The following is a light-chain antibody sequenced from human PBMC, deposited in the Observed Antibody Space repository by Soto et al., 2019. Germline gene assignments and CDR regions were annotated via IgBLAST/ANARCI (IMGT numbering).Light chain of an antibody. V-gene: IGLV1-40*01. J-gene: IGLJ1*01. CDR1: SSNIGAGYD. Sequence: QSVLTQPPSVSGAPGQRVTISYTGSSSNIGAGYDVHWYQQLPGTAPKLLIYGNSNRPSGAPDRFSGSKSGTSASLAITGLQAEDEADYYCQSYDSSLSGYVFGTGTKLTVL. CDR2: GNS. CDR3: QSYDSSLSGYV.